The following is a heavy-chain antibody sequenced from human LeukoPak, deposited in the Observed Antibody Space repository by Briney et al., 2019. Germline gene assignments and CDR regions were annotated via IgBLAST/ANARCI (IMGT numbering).Heavy chain of an antibody. V-gene: IGHV3-23*01. D-gene: IGHD2-2*01. CDR2: INDNGAGT. Sequence: GGSLRLSCAASGFTFSSYAMSWVRQAPGKGLKWVSTINDNGAGTYYADSVKGRFTISRDNSYNTVSLQMNSLRDEDTGVYYCAKEWYGVPAAIGGYWGQGTLVTVSS. J-gene: IGHJ4*02. CDR1: GFTFSSYA. CDR3: AKEWYGVPAAIGGY.